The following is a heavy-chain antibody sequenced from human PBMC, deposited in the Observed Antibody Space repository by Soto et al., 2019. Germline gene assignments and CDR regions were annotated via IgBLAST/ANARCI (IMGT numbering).Heavy chain of an antibody. CDR2: IYYSGST. J-gene: IGHJ4*02. V-gene: IGHV4-59*08. D-gene: IGHD3-16*01. CDR3: ARSEGGFDY. CDR1: GGSISSYY. Sequence: SETLSLTCTVSGGSISSYYWSWIRQPPGKGLEWIGYIYYSGSTNYNPSLKSRVTISVDTSKNQFSMKLSSVTAADTAVYYCARSEGGFDYWGQGTLVTVSS.